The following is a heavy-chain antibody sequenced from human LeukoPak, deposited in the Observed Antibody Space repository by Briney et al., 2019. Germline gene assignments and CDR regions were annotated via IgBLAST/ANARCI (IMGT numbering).Heavy chain of an antibody. CDR3: AHTPEDSSKAYCTNGVCYENWFDP. CDR1: GFSLSTSGVG. J-gene: IGHJ5*02. D-gene: IGHD2-8*01. V-gene: IGHV2-5*01. Sequence: SGPTLVNPTQTLTLTCTFSGFSLSTSGVGVGWIRQPPGKALEWLALIYWNDDKRYSPSLKSRLTITKDTSKNQVVLTMTNMDPVDTATYYSAHTPEDSSKAYCTNGVCYENWFDPWGQGTLVTVSS. CDR2: IYWNDDK.